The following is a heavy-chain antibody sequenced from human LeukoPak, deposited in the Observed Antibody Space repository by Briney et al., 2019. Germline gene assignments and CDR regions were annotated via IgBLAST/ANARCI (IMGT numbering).Heavy chain of an antibody. CDR2: ISWNSGSI. Sequence: GGSLRLSCAASGFTFDDYAMHWVRQAPGKGLEWVSGISWNSGSIGYADSVKGRFTISRDNAKNSLYLQMNSLRAEDTAVYYCAKDRSGYGDYPAYWGQGTLVTVSS. D-gene: IGHD4-17*01. V-gene: IGHV3-9*01. CDR3: AKDRSGYGDYPAY. J-gene: IGHJ4*02. CDR1: GFTFDDYA.